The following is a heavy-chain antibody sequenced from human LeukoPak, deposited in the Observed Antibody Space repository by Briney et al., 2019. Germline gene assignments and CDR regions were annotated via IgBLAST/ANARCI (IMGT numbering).Heavy chain of an antibody. V-gene: IGHV3-74*01. J-gene: IGHJ5*02. CDR3: ARAEDDYVWGSYRYPRFDP. Sequence: GGSLRLSCAASGFTFSSYWMHWVRQAPGKGLVWVSRINSDGSSTSYADSVKGRFTISRDNAKNTLYLQMNSLRAEDTAVYYCARAEDDYVWGSYRYPRFDPWGQGTLVTVSS. CDR1: GFTFSSYW. CDR2: INSDGSST. D-gene: IGHD3-16*02.